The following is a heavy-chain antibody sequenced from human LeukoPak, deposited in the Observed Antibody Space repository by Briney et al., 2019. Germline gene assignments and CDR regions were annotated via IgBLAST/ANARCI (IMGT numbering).Heavy chain of an antibody. V-gene: IGHV3-30*02. Sequence: PGGSLRLSCTASGFTFSNHGMHWARQAPGKGLEWVAFIRYDGITKYYADSVKGRFTISRDNSKNTLYLQMNSLRPEDTAVYYCAKTGSRGGTFRPSYYYYYMDVWGEGTTVTISS. CDR1: GFTFSNHG. J-gene: IGHJ6*03. CDR3: AKTGSRGGTFRPSYYYYYMDV. D-gene: IGHD3-9*01. CDR2: IRYDGITK.